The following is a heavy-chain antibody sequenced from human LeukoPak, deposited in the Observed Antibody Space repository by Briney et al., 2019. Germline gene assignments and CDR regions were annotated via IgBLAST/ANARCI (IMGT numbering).Heavy chain of an antibody. J-gene: IGHJ6*02. CDR2: ISSSSSYI. D-gene: IGHD6-13*01. CDR1: GFTFSSYS. V-gene: IGHV3-21*01. Sequence: AGGSLRLSCAASGFTFSSYSMNWVRQAPGKGLEWVSSISSSSSYIYYADSVKGRFTISRDNAKNSLYLQMNSLRAEDTAVYYCARDRHILAAAGTYYYYGMDVWGQGTTVTVSS. CDR3: ARDRHILAAAGTYYYYGMDV.